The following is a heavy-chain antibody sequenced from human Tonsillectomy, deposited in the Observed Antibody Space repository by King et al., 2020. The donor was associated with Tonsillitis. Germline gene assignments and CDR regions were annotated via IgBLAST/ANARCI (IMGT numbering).Heavy chain of an antibody. CDR1: GFTFSSYG. CDR2: ISYAGNNK. J-gene: IGHJ4*02. CDR3: AKDWYYDLLAGRLIDF. D-gene: IGHD3-9*01. V-gene: IGHV3-30*18. Sequence: VQLVESGGGVVQPGKSLRLSCAASGFTFSSYGMHCGRQAPGKGLEWGAVISYAGNNKYYADSVKGRFPISRDNSKNTLYLEMNSLRAEDTAVYYWAKDWYYDLLAGRLIDFWGQGTLVTVSS.